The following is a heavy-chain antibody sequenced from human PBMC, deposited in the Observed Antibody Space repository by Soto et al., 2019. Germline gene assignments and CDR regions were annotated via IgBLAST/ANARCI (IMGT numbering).Heavy chain of an antibody. CDR2: IYYSGST. J-gene: IGHJ6*02. CDR3: ARALYGSGVLDV. V-gene: IGHV4-59*12. Sequence: PSETLSLTCTVSGGSITSYYWSCIRQPPGKGLEWIGTIYYSGSTNYNPSLKSRVTISVDTSKNQFSLKVRSVTAADTAVYYCARALYGSGVLDVWGQGTTVTVS. CDR1: GGSITSYY. D-gene: IGHD3-10*01.